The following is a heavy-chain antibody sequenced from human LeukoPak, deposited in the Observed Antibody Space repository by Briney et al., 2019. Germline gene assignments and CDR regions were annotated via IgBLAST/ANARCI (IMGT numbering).Heavy chain of an antibody. D-gene: IGHD6-19*01. Sequence: ASVKVSCKASGYTFTSYDINWVRQATGQGLEWMGWMNPNSGNTGYAQKFQGRVTMTRNTSISTAYMELSSLRSEDTAVYYCARDRGSGWYWDHDAFDIWGQGTMVTVSS. J-gene: IGHJ3*02. CDR1: GYTFTSYD. V-gene: IGHV1-8*01. CDR2: MNPNSGNT. CDR3: ARDRGSGWYWDHDAFDI.